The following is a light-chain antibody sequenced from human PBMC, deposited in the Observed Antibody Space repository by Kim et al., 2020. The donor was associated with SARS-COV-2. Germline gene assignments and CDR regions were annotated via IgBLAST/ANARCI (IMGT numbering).Light chain of an antibody. CDR2: DTS. Sequence: QAVVTQEPSLTVSPGGTVTLTCGSSTGAVTSGHYPYWFQQKPGQAPRTLIYDTSNKHSWTPARFSGPLLGGKAALTRSGAQPEDEAEYYCLLSYSGAHVVFGGGTKLTVL. CDR3: LLSYSGAHVV. V-gene: IGLV7-46*01. CDR1: TGAVTSGHY. J-gene: IGLJ2*01.